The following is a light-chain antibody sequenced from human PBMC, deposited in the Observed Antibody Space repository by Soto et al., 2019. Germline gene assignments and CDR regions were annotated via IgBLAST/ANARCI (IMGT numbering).Light chain of an antibody. V-gene: IGKV3-20*01. CDR1: QNVNNNY. CDR2: GAS. J-gene: IGKJ2*01. CDR3: QQYGSSPGT. Sequence: VLTQSPGTLSLSPGEIATLSCRASQNVNNNYLAWYQQKPGQAPRLLIRGASSRATGLPDRFSGSGSGTAFTLSISRLEPEDFAVYYCQQYGSSPGTFGQGTKLEIK.